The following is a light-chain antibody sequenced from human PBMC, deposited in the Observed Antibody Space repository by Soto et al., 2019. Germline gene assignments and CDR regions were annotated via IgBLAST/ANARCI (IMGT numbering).Light chain of an antibody. CDR2: EVN. CDR3: SSYAGSSTWV. CDR1: SSDVGGYNY. J-gene: IGLJ2*01. Sequence: QSAPTQPPSASGSPGQSATISCTGTSSDVGGYNYVSWYQQYPGKAPKLMIYEVNKRPSGVPARFSGSKSGNTASLTVSGLQAEDEADYYCSSYAGSSTWVFGGGTKLTVL. V-gene: IGLV2-8*01.